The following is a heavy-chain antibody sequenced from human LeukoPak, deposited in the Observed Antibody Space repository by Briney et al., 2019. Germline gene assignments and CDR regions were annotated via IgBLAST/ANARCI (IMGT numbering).Heavy chain of an antibody. Sequence: GGSLRLSCAASGFTVSSNYMSWVRQAPGKGLEWVSVIYSGGSTYYADSVKGQFTISRDNSKNTLYLQMNSLRAEDTAVYYCARGYGDYDYFDYWGQGTLVTVSS. CDR1: GFTVSSNY. V-gene: IGHV3-53*01. J-gene: IGHJ4*02. CDR3: ARGYGDYDYFDY. CDR2: IYSGGST. D-gene: IGHD4-17*01.